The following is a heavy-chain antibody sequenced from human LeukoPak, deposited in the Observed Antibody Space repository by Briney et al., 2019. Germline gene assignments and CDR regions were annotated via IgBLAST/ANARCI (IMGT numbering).Heavy chain of an antibody. J-gene: IGHJ1*01. CDR2: IYYSGRT. V-gene: IGHV4-39*02. CDR3: ARRRHYDSTGYFD. Sequence: PSETLSLTCTVSGGFISSSSYYWGWIRQPPGKGLEWIGDIYYSGRTYYNPSLRSRVSISLDTSMNHFSLTLSSVTAADTAVYYCARRRHYDSTGYFDWGRGSLVIVSS. D-gene: IGHD3-22*01. CDR1: GGFISSSSYY.